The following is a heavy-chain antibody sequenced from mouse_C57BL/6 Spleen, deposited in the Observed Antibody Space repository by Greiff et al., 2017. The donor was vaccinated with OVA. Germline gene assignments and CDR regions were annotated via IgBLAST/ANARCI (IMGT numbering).Heavy chain of an antibody. V-gene: IGHV5-4*01. Sequence: EVKLMESGGGLVKPGGSLKLSCAASGFTFSSYAMSWVRQTPEKRLEWVATISDGGSYTYYPDNVKGRFTISRDNAKNNLYLQMSHLKSEDTAMYYCARDPGSSPWFAHWGQGTLVTVSA. CDR3: ARDPGSSPWFAH. D-gene: IGHD1-1*01. J-gene: IGHJ3*01. CDR2: ISDGGSYT. CDR1: GFTFSSYA.